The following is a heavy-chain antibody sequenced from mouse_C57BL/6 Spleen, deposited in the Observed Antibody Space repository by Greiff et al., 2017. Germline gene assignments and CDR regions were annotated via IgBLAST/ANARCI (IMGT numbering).Heavy chain of an antibody. V-gene: IGHV1-50*01. CDR1: GYTFTSYW. CDR2: IDPSDSYT. J-gene: IGHJ3*01. CDR3: ARRGSNYGTWFAY. Sequence: QVQLQQPGAELVKPGASVKLSCKASGYTFTSYWMQWVKQRPGQGLEWIGKIDPSDSYTNYTQTFKGKATLTVDTSSSTAYMQLSSLTSEDSAVYYCARRGSNYGTWFAYWGQGTLVTVSA. D-gene: IGHD2-5*01.